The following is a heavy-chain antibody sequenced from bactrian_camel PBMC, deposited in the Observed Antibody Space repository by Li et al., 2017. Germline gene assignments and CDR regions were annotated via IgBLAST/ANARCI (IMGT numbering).Heavy chain of an antibody. CDR2: IDSDGST. D-gene: IGHD1*01. V-gene: IGHV3S26*01. CDR1: GFTFSSYL. J-gene: IGHJ6*01. CDR3: TARYEFGLGTCRGVGGLGF. Sequence: VQLVESGGGLVQPGGSLRLSCAASGFTFSSYLMYWVRQAPGKGLEWVAVIDSDGSTSYADSVKGRFTISKDNRKNILYLQMNSLTPGDTAMYYCTARYEFGLGTCRGVGGLGFWGQGTQVTVS.